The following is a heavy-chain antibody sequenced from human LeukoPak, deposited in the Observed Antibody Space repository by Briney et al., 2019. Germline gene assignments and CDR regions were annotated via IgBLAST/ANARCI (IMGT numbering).Heavy chain of an antibody. D-gene: IGHD2-21*01. CDR2: IYYSGST. V-gene: IGHV4-59*01. CDR3: ARTLRYSYNWFDP. Sequence: SETLSLTCVVYGGSFSGYYWSWIRQPPGKGLEWIGYIYYSGSTNYNPSLKSRVTISVDTSKNQFSLKLSSVTAADTAVYYCARTLRYSYNWFDPWGQGTLVTVSS. J-gene: IGHJ5*02. CDR1: GGSFSGYY.